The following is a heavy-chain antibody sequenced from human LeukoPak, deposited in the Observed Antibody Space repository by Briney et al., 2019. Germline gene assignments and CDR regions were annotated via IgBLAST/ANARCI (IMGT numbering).Heavy chain of an antibody. CDR2: IYYSGST. CDR1: GGSISSGDYY. CDR3: ARDPYYEFWSGYYGGYGMDV. V-gene: IGHV4-30-4*01. D-gene: IGHD3-3*01. J-gene: IGHJ6*02. Sequence: PSETLSLTCTVSGGSISSGDYYWSWIRQPPGKGLEWIGYIYYSGSTYYNPSLKSRVTISVDTSKNQFSLKLSSVTAADTAVYYCARDPYYEFWSGYYGGYGMDVWGQGTTVTVSS.